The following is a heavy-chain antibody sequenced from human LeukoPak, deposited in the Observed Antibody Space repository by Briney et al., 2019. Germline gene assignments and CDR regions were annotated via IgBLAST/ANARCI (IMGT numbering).Heavy chain of an antibody. J-gene: IGHJ4*02. CDR2: ISSSSSTI. CDR3: ARGRVYCSGTSCYEDY. V-gene: IGHV3-48*02. CDR1: GFTFSSYS. Sequence: GGSLRLSCAASGFTFSSYSMNWVRQAPGKGLEWVSYISSSSSTIYYADSVKGRFTISRDNAKNSLYLQMNSLRDKDTAVYYCARGRVYCSGTSCYEDYWGQGTLVTVSS. D-gene: IGHD2-2*01.